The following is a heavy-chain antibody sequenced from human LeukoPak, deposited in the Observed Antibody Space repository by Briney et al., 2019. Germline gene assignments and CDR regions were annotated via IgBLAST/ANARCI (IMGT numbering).Heavy chain of an antibody. Sequence: GTSLRLSCIVSGFTLRSYAMHLVRQAPGKGLEWLAIMRDDGSDTSLSDPVKGRFTISRDNAKNSLYLQMNSLRAEDTAVYYCARDIRYYYGSANPWGQGTLVTVSS. CDR1: GFTLRSYA. V-gene: IGHV3-33*01. J-gene: IGHJ5*02. CDR2: MRDDGSDT. D-gene: IGHD3-10*01. CDR3: ARDIRYYYGSANP.